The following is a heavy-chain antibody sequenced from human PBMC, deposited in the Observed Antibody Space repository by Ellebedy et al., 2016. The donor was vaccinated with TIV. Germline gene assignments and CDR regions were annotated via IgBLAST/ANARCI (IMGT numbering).Heavy chain of an antibody. J-gene: IGHJ5*02. CDR3: ARNPTTSNWFDP. D-gene: IGHD4-11*01. Sequence: GGSLRLSXAASGFTFNTYNMNWVRQAPGKGLEWDSYISTSSTTIYYAESVQGRFTISRDNAKNSLYLQMNSLRDEDTAVYYCARNPTTSNWFDPWGQGTLVTVSS. V-gene: IGHV3-48*02. CDR1: GFTFNTYN. CDR2: ISTSSTTI.